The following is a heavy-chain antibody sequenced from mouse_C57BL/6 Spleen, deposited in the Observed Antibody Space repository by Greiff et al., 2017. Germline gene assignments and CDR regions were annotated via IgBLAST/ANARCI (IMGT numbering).Heavy chain of an antibody. D-gene: IGHD1-1*01. V-gene: IGHV1-64*01. CDR3: AKEDTTVVADY. Sequence: VQLQQSGAELVKPGASVKLSCNASGFTFTSYWMHWVKQRPGQGLEWIGMIHPNSGGTNYTEKFKSKATLTVDKSSNTAYMQLSRLTSENSAVYNCAKEDTTVVADYWGQGTTLTVSS. J-gene: IGHJ2*01. CDR2: IHPNSGGT. CDR1: GFTFTSYW.